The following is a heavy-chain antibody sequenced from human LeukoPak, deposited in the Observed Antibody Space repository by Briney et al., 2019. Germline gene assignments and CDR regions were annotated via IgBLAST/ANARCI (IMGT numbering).Heavy chain of an antibody. CDR1: GFTFSSYW. J-gene: IGHJ4*02. D-gene: IGHD4-17*01. V-gene: IGHV3-53*01. CDR3: ARRAGEYSHPYDY. CDR2: IYSGGNT. Sequence: SRGSLRLSCAASGFTFSSYWMSWVRQAPGKGLEWVSFIYSGGNTHYSDSVKGRFTISRDNSKNTLYLQMNSLRAEDTAVYYCARRAGEYSHPYDYWGQGTLVTVSS.